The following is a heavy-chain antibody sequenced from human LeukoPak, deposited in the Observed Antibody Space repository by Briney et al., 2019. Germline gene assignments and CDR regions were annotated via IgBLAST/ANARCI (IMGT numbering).Heavy chain of an antibody. Sequence: SVKVSCKASGGTFSSYAISWVRQAPGQGLEWMGGIIPIFGTANYAQKFQGRVTITADESTSTAYMELSSLRSEDTAVYYCARAPGSGWVTHYFDYWGQGTLVTVSS. CDR1: GGTFSSYA. D-gene: IGHD6-25*01. CDR3: ARAPGSGWVTHYFDY. V-gene: IGHV1-69*13. J-gene: IGHJ4*02. CDR2: IIPIFGTA.